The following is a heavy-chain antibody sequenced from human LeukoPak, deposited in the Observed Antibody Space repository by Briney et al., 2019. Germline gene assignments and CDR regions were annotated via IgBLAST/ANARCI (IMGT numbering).Heavy chain of an antibody. CDR3: ARLLERRLTYYYYGIDV. CDR2: IYPGDSDT. J-gene: IGHJ6*01. V-gene: IGHV5-51*01. Sequence: GESLKISCKGSGYSFTSYWIGWVRQMPGKRLEWMGIIYPGDSDTRYSPSFQGQVTISADKSISTAYLQWSSLKASDTAMYYCARLLERRLTYYYYGIDVWGEGNTVTVSS. CDR1: GYSFTSYW. D-gene: IGHD1-1*01.